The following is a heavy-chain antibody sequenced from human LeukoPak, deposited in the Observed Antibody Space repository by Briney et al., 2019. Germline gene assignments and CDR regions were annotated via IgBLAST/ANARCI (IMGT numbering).Heavy chain of an antibody. CDR3: GRALNAGYSPYYFDY. CDR2: INPNSGGT. D-gene: IGHD5-18*01. V-gene: IGHV1-2*02. CDR1: GYTFTGYY. Sequence: ASVKVSCKASGYTFTGYYMHWVRQAPGQGLEWMGWINPNSGGTNYAQKFQGRVTMTRDTSISTAYMELSRLRSDDTAVYYCGRALNAGYSPYYFDYWGQGTLVTVSS. J-gene: IGHJ4*02.